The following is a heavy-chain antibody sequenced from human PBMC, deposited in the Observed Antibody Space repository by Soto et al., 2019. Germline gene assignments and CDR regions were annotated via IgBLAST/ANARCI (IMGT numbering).Heavy chain of an antibody. J-gene: IGHJ3*02. CDR1: GFTFSSYT. CDR2: MSSGSSII. D-gene: IGHD6-19*01. Sequence: PGGSLRLSCAASGFTFSSYTMNWVRQAPGKGLEWVSYMSSGSSIIYYADSVKGRFTISRDNANSSLYLQMNSLRDEDTAVYYCARDMYTSGWLRGAIDIWGQGTMVTVSS. CDR3: ARDMYTSGWLRGAIDI. V-gene: IGHV3-48*02.